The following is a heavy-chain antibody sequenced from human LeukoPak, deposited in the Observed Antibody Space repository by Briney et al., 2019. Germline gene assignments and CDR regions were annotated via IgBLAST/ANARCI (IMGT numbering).Heavy chain of an antibody. CDR2: IYYSGST. CDR3: ARLGYGDNGAFDY. CDR1: GGSISSYY. J-gene: IGHJ4*02. V-gene: IGHV4-59*08. D-gene: IGHD4-17*01. Sequence: SETLSLTCTVSGGSISSYYWSWIRQPPGKGLEWIGYIYYSGSTNYNPSLKSRVTISVDTSKNQFSLKLSSVTAADTAVYYCARLGYGDNGAFDYWGQGTLVTVSS.